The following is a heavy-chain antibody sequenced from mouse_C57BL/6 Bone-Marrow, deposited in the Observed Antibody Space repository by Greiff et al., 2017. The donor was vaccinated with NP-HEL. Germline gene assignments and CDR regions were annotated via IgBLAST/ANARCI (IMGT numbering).Heavy chain of an antibody. CDR3: TTIYYYGSSGYFDV. CDR1: GFNIKDDY. D-gene: IGHD1-1*01. V-gene: IGHV14-4*01. CDR2: IDPENGDT. Sequence: EVQLQQSGAELVRPGASVKLSCTASGFNIKDDYMHWVKQRPEQGLEWIGWIDPENGDTEYASKFQGKATITADTSSNSAYLPLSSLTSEDTAVYYCTTIYYYGSSGYFDVWGTGTTVTVSS. J-gene: IGHJ1*03.